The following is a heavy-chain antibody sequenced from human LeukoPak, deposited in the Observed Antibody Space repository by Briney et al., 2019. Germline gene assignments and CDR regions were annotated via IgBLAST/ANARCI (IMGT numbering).Heavy chain of an antibody. CDR3: AGGGPRLANDY. CDR1: GGSISSHNYY. V-gene: IGHV4-39*01. D-gene: IGHD1-26*01. CDR2: IYYSGTT. Sequence: PSETLSLTCTVSGGSISSHNYYWGWLRQSPGTGLEWIGSIYYSGTTYYNPSLKSRVTISVDTSKNQFSLRLSSVTAADTAVYYCAGGGPRLANDYWGQGTLVTVSS. J-gene: IGHJ4*02.